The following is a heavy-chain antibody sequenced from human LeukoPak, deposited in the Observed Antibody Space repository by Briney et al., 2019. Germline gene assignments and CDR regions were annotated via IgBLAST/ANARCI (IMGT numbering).Heavy chain of an antibody. CDR2: ISSSSSYI. V-gene: IGHV3-21*01. CDR3: ARDRGDMITFEGVRAHYFDY. J-gene: IGHJ4*02. Sequence: GGSLILSCAASGFTFSSYSMNWVRQAPGKGLEWVSSISSSSSYIYYADSVKGRFTISRDNAKNSLYLQMNSLRAEDTAVYYCARDRGDMITFEGVRAHYFDYWGQGTLVTVSS. D-gene: IGHD3-16*01. CDR1: GFTFSSYS.